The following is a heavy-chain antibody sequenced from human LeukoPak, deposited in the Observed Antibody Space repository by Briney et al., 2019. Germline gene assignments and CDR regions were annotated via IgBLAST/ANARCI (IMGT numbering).Heavy chain of an antibody. CDR3: ARPELGYCSGGGCYDQYFQH. D-gene: IGHD2-15*01. CDR1: GYSFTSYW. J-gene: IGHJ1*01. CDR2: IYPDDSDT. Sequence: GESLKISCKGSGYSFTSYWIGWVRQMPGKGLEWMGIIYPDDSDTRYSPSFQGQVTISVDKSISTAYLQWSSLKASDTAMYYCARPELGYCSGGGCYDQYFQHWGQGTLVKVSS. V-gene: IGHV5-51*01.